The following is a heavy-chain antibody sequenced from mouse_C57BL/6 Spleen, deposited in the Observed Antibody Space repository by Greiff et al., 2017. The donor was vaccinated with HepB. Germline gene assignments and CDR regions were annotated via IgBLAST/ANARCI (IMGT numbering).Heavy chain of an antibody. CDR1: GYAFTNYL. CDR3: ARDYDYDVYAMDY. J-gene: IGHJ4*01. V-gene: IGHV1-54*01. Sequence: QVQLQQSGAELVRPGTSVKVSCKASGYAFTNYLIEWVKQRPGQGLEWIGVINPGSGGTNYNEKFKGKATLTADKSSSTAYMQLSSLTSEDSAVYFCARDYDYDVYAMDYWGQGTSVTVSS. CDR2: INPGSGGT. D-gene: IGHD2-4*01.